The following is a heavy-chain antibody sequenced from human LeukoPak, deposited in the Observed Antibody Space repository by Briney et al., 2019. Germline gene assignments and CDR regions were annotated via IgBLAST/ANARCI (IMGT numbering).Heavy chain of an antibody. D-gene: IGHD6-13*01. CDR3: ARGTHDSSWYPYYFDY. Sequence: PSETLSLTCTVSGGSISSYYWSWIRQPPGKGLEWIGYIYYSGSTNYNPSLKSRVTISVDTSKNQFSLKLSSVTAADTAVYYCARGTHDSSWYPYYFDYWGQGTLVTVSS. V-gene: IGHV4-59*01. CDR1: GGSISSYY. J-gene: IGHJ4*02. CDR2: IYYSGST.